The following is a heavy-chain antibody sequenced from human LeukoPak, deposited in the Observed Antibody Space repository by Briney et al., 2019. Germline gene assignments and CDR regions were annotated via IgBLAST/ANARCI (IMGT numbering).Heavy chain of an antibody. Sequence: LVKVSCKASGGTFSSYAISWVRQAPGQGLEWMGGTIPIFGTANYAQKFQGRVTITTDESTSTAYMELSSLRSEDTAVYYCARGEYYYDSSGYYFGAFDIWGQRTMVTVSS. J-gene: IGHJ3*02. CDR1: GGTFSSYA. D-gene: IGHD3-22*01. V-gene: IGHV1-69*05. CDR3: ARGEYYYDSSGYYFGAFDI. CDR2: TIPIFGTA.